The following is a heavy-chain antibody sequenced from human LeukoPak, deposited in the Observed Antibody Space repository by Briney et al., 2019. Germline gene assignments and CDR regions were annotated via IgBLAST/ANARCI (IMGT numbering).Heavy chain of an antibody. Sequence: PGGSLRLSCAASGFTFSSYSMNWVRQAPGKGLEWVSSISSSSSYIYYADSVKGRFTISRDNAKNSLYLQMNSLRAEDTAVYYCARSREFSSSWYPFDYWGQGTLVTVSS. CDR2: ISSSSSYI. CDR1: GFTFSSYS. V-gene: IGHV3-21*01. D-gene: IGHD6-13*01. CDR3: ARSREFSSSWYPFDY. J-gene: IGHJ4*02.